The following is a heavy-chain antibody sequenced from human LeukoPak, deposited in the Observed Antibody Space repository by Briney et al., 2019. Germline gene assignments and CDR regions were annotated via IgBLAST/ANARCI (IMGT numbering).Heavy chain of an antibody. Sequence: GGSLRLSCAASGFTFSSYGMRWVRQAPGKGLEWVAFIWYDGSNKYYADSVTGPINNSRDNSKNTLYLQMNSLRAEDTAVYYCAKDSIISCYKCAFDIWGRGTMITVSS. V-gene: IGHV3-30*02. D-gene: IGHD2-2*02. CDR1: GFTFSSYG. J-gene: IGHJ3*02. CDR3: AKDSIISCYKCAFDI. CDR2: IWYDGSNK.